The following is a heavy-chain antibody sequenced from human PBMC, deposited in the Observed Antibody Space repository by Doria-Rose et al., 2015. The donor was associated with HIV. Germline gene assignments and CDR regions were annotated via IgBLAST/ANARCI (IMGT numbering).Heavy chain of an antibody. CDR2: ISGRGGST. CDR1: SSYA. J-gene: IGHJ4*02. Sequence: SSYAMSRVRQAPGKGLEWVSAISGRGGSTYYADSVKGRFTISRDNSKNTLYLQMNSLRAEDTAVYYCAKDSGAADIPVWGQGTLVAVSS. CDR3: AKDSGAADIPV. D-gene: IGHD6-13*01. V-gene: IGHV3-23*01.